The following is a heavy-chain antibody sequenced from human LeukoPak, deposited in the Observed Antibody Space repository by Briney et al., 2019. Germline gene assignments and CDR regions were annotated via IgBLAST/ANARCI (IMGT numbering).Heavy chain of an antibody. CDR1: GGSISSSSYY. V-gene: IGHV4-39*01. CDR3: AISDYYDSSGSRGGAFDI. Sequence: ASETLSLTCTVSGGSISSSSYYWGWIRQPPGKGLEWIGSIYYSGSTYYNPSLKSRVTISVDTSKNQFSLKLSSVTAADTAVYYCAISDYYDSSGSRGGAFDIWGQGTMVTVSS. CDR2: IYYSGST. J-gene: IGHJ3*02. D-gene: IGHD3-22*01.